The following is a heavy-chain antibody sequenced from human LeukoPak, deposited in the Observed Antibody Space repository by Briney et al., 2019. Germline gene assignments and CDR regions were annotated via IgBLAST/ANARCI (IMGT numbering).Heavy chain of an antibody. V-gene: IGHV3-23*01. CDR2: ISGSGGST. CDR3: ARDFSHYYGSGVLNPSFGMDV. CDR1: GFTFSSYA. D-gene: IGHD3-10*01. J-gene: IGHJ6*02. Sequence: PGGSLRLSCAASGFTFSSYAMSWVRRAPGKGLEWVSAISGSGGSTYYADSVKGRFTISRDNSKNTLYLQMNSLRAEDTAVYYCARDFSHYYGSGVLNPSFGMDVWGQGTTVTVSS.